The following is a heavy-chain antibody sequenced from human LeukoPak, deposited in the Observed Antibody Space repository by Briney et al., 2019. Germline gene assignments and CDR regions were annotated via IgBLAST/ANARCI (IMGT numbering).Heavy chain of an antibody. V-gene: IGHV1-3*01. CDR3: ARDYGSGSYSPAGVIFDY. CDR2: INAGNGNT. CDR1: GYTFASYA. J-gene: IGHJ4*02. Sequence: ASVKVSCKASGYTFASYAMHWVRQAPGQRLEWMGWINAGNGNTKYSQKFQGRVTITRDTSASTAYMELSSLRSEDTAVYYCARDYGSGSYSPAGVIFDYWGQGTLVTVSS. D-gene: IGHD3-10*01.